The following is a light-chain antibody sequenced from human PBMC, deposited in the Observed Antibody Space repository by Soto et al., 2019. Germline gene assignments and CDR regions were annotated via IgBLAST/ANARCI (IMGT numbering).Light chain of an antibody. CDR2: DAS. Sequence: IVLTQSPGTLSLSPGERATLSCRASQSVPKSYLAWYQQRPGQAPRLLIYDASNRATGIPDRFSGSESGTDFTLTISRLELEYFAVYYCHQYAWSPLTFGQGTRLEIK. CDR1: QSVPKSY. CDR3: HQYAWSPLT. J-gene: IGKJ5*01. V-gene: IGKV3-20*01.